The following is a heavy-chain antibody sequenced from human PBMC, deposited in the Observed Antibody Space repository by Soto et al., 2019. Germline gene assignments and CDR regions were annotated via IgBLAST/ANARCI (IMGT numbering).Heavy chain of an antibody. V-gene: IGHV4-31*03. CDR1: GGSISSGGYY. CDR3: ARDASGDEQSGFDI. J-gene: IGHJ3*02. CDR2: IYYSGST. Sequence: QVQLQESGPGLVKPSQTLSLTCTVSGGSISSGGYYWSWIRQHPGKGLEWIGYIYYSGSTYYNPSLKRRVTISVDTSKNQFSLKLSSVTAADTAVYYCARDASGDEQSGFDIWGQGTMVTVSS. D-gene: IGHD4-17*01.